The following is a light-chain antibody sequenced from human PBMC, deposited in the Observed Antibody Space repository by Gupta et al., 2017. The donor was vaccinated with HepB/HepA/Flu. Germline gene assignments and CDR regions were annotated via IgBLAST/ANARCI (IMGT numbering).Light chain of an antibody. CDR3: QQFKSYPHT. CDR1: QGISSY. Sequence: DIQLTQSPSFLSASVGDRVTITCRASQGISSYLAWYQQKPGKAPKLLIYAASTLQSGVPSRFSGSGSGTEFTLTISSLQPEDFATYYCQQFKSYPHTFGQGTRMEIK. J-gene: IGKJ5*01. V-gene: IGKV1-9*01. CDR2: AAS.